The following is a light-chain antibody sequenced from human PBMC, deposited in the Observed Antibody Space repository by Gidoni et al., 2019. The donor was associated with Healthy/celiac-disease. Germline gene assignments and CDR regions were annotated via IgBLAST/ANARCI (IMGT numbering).Light chain of an antibody. CDR2: GAS. V-gene: IGKV1-12*01. CDR1: QNIITW. Sequence: DIQMTQSPSSVSASVGDRVTITCRASQNIITWLAWYQQKPGKAPKFLIYGASTLHGGVPSRFSGSGSGTEFTLTISSLQPEDFATYYCQQATSFPITFGQGTRLEL. J-gene: IGKJ5*01. CDR3: QQATSFPIT.